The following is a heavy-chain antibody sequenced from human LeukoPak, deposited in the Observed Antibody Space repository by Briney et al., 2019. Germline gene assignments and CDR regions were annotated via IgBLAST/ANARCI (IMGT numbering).Heavy chain of an antibody. CDR2: IYSGGST. CDR1: GFTVSSNY. J-gene: IGHJ4*02. D-gene: IGHD3-10*01. V-gene: IGHV3-66*04. Sequence: GGSLRLSCAASGFTVSSNYMSWVRQAPGKGLEWVSVIYSGGSTYYADSVKGRFTISRDNSKNTLFLQMSSLRVEDTAVYYCVKHPEFYWGQGTLVTVSS. CDR3: VKHPEFY.